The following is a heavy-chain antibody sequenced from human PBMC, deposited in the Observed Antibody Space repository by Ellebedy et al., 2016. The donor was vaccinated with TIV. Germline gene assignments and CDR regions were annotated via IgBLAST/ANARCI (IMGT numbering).Heavy chain of an antibody. CDR3: ARDEDSASYAALRVC. J-gene: IGHJ4*02. CDR2: IYRGGNT. D-gene: IGHD3-22*01. V-gene: IGHV3-53*01. CDR1: GFTVSSNF. Sequence: PGGSLSLSCAASGFTVSSNFMSWVRQAPGKGMEWVSVIYRGGNTYYADSVKGRFTISRDNSKNTLYLQMNSLRAEDTAIYYCARDEDSASYAALRVCWGQGTLVTVSS.